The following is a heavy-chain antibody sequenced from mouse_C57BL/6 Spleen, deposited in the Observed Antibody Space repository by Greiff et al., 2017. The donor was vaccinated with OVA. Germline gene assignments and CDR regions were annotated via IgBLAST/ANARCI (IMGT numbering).Heavy chain of an antibody. Sequence: QVQLKESGAELVKPGASVKISCKASGYAFSSYWMNWVKQRPGKGLEWIGQIYPGDGDTNYNGKFKGKATLTADKSSSTAYMQLSSLTSEDSAVYFCARKDGYYVGAMDYWGQGTSVTVSS. CDR1: GYAFSSYW. D-gene: IGHD2-3*01. J-gene: IGHJ4*01. V-gene: IGHV1-80*01. CDR2: IYPGDGDT. CDR3: ARKDGYYVGAMDY.